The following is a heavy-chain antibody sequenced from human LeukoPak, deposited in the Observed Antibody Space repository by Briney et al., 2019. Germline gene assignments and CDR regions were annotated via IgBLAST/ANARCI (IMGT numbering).Heavy chain of an antibody. CDR2: IYYSGST. J-gene: IGHJ4*02. D-gene: IGHD3-9*01. CDR3: XXLXYXDFHFDX. V-gene: IGHV4-39*01. CDR1: GGSISSFNYY. Sequence: SETLSLTCTVSGGSISSFNYYWGWIRQPPGKGLEWIGNIYYSGSTYNSPSLKSRVTISVDTSKNKFSLKLTSVTAADTAVYXXXXLXYXDFHFDXWGQGTLVTXSS.